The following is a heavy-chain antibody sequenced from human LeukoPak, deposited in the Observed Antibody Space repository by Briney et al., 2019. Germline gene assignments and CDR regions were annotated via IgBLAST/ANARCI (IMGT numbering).Heavy chain of an antibody. V-gene: IGHV1-18*01. CDR2: VSTSNGNT. Sequence: ASVKASCTASGGTFSSYAISWVRQAPGQGLEWMGWVSTSNGNTKSAQKFQGRVTMTTDTSTSTAYMELRSLRSDDTAVYYCARYSQGYSSSWYRFVLDYWGQGTLVTVSS. J-gene: IGHJ4*02. D-gene: IGHD6-13*01. CDR1: GGTFSSYA. CDR3: ARYSQGYSSSWYRFVLDY.